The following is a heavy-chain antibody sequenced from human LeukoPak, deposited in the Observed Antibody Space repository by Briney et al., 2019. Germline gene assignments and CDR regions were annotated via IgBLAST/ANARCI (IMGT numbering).Heavy chain of an antibody. CDR1: GGSFSGYY. CDR2: INHSGSI. V-gene: IGHV4-34*01. CDR3: ARVDYDSSGFRGWFDP. D-gene: IGHD3-22*01. J-gene: IGHJ5*02. Sequence: SETLSLTCAVYGGSFSGYYWTWIRQPPGKGLEWVGEINHSGSINYNPSLKSRVTISVDTPKKQLSLKLGSVTAADTAVYYCARVDYDSSGFRGWFDPWGQGTQVTVSS.